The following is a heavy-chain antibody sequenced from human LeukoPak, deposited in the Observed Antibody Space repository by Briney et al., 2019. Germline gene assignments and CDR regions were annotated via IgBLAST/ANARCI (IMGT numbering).Heavy chain of an antibody. CDR3: ASGEVGVRKFYSDPFHY. CDR2: IYSAGST. Sequence: GGSLRLSCAASGFTVSSNYMSWVRQAPGKGLEWVSIIYSAGSTYYADSVRGRFTISRDSSKNTVCLQMNSLRVEDTAVYYCASGEVGVRKFYSDPFHYWGQGNLVTVSP. V-gene: IGHV3-53*01. D-gene: IGHD2-15*01. J-gene: IGHJ4*02. CDR1: GFTVSSNY.